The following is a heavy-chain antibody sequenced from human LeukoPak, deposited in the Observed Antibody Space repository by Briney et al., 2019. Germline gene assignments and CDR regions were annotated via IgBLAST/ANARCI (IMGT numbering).Heavy chain of an antibody. D-gene: IGHD3-10*01. Sequence: SETLSLTCTVSGGSISSSSNYWDWIRQPPGEGLEWIGSIYYSGNTYYNPSLKSRVTISVDTSKNQFSLKLSSVTAADTAVYYCARESGPLLWFGESWGGYYFDYWGQGTLVTVSS. CDR2: IYYSGNT. CDR3: ARESGPLLWFGESWGGYYFDY. J-gene: IGHJ4*02. V-gene: IGHV4-39*07. CDR1: GGSISSSSNY.